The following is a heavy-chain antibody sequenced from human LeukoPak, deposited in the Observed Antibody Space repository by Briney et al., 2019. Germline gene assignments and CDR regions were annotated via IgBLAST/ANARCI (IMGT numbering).Heavy chain of an antibody. V-gene: IGHV3-23*01. D-gene: IGHD3/OR15-3a*01. CDR1: EFTFSNYA. Sequence: PGGSLRLSCAASEFTFSNYAMNWVRQAPGKGLEWVSIIGIYGVTTFHADSVKGRITISRDNSKNTLYLQMNSLRAEDTAVYYCARGDGLPRRRYFDSWGQGTLVTVSS. CDR2: IGIYGVTT. CDR3: ARGDGLPRRRYFDS. J-gene: IGHJ4*02.